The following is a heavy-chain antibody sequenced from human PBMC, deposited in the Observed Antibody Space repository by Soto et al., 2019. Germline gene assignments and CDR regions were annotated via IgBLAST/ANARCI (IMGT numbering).Heavy chain of an antibody. V-gene: IGHV3-30-3*01. CDR3: ARDPPITMVRGVTRTPYYYYGMDV. CDR2: ISYDGSNK. Sequence: PGGSLRLSXAASGFTFSSYAMHWVRQAPGKGLGWVAVISYDGSNKYYADSVKGRFTISRDNSKNTLYLQMNSLRAEDTAVYYCARDPPITMVRGVTRTPYYYYGMDVWGQGTTVTVSS. J-gene: IGHJ6*02. CDR1: GFTFSSYA. D-gene: IGHD3-10*01.